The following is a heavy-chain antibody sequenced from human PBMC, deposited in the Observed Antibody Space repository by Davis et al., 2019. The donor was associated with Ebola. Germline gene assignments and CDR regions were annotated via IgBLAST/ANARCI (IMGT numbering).Heavy chain of an antibody. D-gene: IGHD3-22*01. Sequence: GESLKISCAASGFTFSSYWMHWVRQAPGKGLVWVSCINRDGSTTTYADSVKGRFTISRDNSKNTLYLQMNSLRAEDTAVYYCAKDYYDSSGRYFDYWGQGTLVTVSS. CDR3: AKDYYDSSGRYFDY. CDR1: GFTFSSYW. V-gene: IGHV3-74*03. CDR2: INRDGSTT. J-gene: IGHJ4*02.